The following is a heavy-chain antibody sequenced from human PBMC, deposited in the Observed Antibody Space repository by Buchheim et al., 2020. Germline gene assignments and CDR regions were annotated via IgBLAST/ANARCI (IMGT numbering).Heavy chain of an antibody. V-gene: IGHV3-30*18. CDR1: EFTFSSYG. CDR3: AKANYGGNSEPYYYYMDV. CDR2: ISYDGSNK. D-gene: IGHD4-23*01. Sequence: QVQLVESGGGVVQPGRSLRLSCAASEFTFSSYGMHWVRQAPGKGLEWVAVISYDGSNKYYADSVKGRFTISRDNSKNTLYLQMNSLRAEDTAVYYCAKANYGGNSEPYYYYMDVWGKGTT. J-gene: IGHJ6*03.